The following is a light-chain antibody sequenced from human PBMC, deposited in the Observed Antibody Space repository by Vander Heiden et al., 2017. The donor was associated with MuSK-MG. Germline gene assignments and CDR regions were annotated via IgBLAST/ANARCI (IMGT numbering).Light chain of an antibody. CDR3: QQYDNWPPLSGT. Sequence: EVVMTQSPATLSVSQGERATLSCRASQSVTSNLAWYQQKPGQAPMLLIYGAFTRAAGIPGRFRGSGSGTEFTLTISSLQSEDIAVYYCQQYDNWPPLSGTFGQGTKVEIK. V-gene: IGKV3-15*01. CDR2: GAF. J-gene: IGKJ1*01. CDR1: QSVTSN.